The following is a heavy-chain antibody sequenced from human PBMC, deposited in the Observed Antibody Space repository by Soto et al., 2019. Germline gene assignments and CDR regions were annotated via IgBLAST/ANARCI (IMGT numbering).Heavy chain of an antibody. Sequence: SVXVSCKASGFTFTSSAVQWVRQARGQRLEWIGWIVVGSGNTNYAQKFQERVTITRDMSTSTAYMELSSLRSEDTAVYYCAAAGIAVAPGYWGQGTLVTFSS. J-gene: IGHJ4*02. CDR1: GFTFTSSA. V-gene: IGHV1-58*01. CDR3: AAAGIAVAPGY. D-gene: IGHD6-19*01. CDR2: IVVGSGNT.